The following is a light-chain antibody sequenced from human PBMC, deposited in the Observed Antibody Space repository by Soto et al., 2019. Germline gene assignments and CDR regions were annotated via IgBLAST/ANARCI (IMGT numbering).Light chain of an antibody. CDR1: QSVSNSY. V-gene: IGKV3-20*01. Sequence: PVDRATLSCRASQSVSNSYLAWYQQKPGQAPRLLIYGASSRATGIPDRFRGSGSGTDFTLTITRLEPEDSAVYFCQQYDNSPFTFGPGTKVDIK. J-gene: IGKJ3*01. CDR3: QQYDNSPFT. CDR2: GAS.